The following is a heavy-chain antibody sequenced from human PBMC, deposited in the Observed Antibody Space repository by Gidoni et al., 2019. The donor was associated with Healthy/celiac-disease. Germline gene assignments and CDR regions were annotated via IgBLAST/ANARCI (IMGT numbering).Heavy chain of an antibody. Sequence: EVQLLESGGGLVQPGGSLRLSCAASGFTFSSDAMSWVRQAPGKGLEGVSAISGSGGSTYYADSVKGRFTISRDNSKNTLYLQMNSLRAEDTAVYYCAKDRMYQLPTMGWFDPWGQGTLVTVSS. V-gene: IGHV3-23*01. J-gene: IGHJ5*02. CDR2: ISGSGGST. CDR1: GFTFSSDA. D-gene: IGHD2-2*01. CDR3: AKDRMYQLPTMGWFDP.